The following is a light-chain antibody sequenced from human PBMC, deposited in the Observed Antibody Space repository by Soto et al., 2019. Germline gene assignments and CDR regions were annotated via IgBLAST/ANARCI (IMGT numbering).Light chain of an antibody. CDR2: DVT. V-gene: IGLV2-14*01. Sequence: QSVLTQPASVSGSPGQSITISCTGTSTYIGAYIYVSWYQQHPDKAPKLIIYDVTNRPSGVSNRFSGSKSGNTASLTISGLQAEDEADYYCSSYTACNSFYFGTGTKVTVL. CDR1: STYIGAYIY. CDR3: SSYTACNSFY. J-gene: IGLJ1*01.